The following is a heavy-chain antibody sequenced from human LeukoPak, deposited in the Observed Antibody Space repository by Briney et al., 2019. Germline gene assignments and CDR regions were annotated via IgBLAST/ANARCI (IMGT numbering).Heavy chain of an antibody. V-gene: IGHV3-7*01. Sequence: GGSLRVSCAASGFTFISYWMSLVRQARGKGLEWVANIKQDGSEKYYVDSVKGRFTISRDNAKNSLYLQMNSLRAEDTAVYYCARVDTAMDPYYYYYMDVWGKGTTVTVSS. CDR3: ARVDTAMDPYYYYYMDV. D-gene: IGHD5-18*01. CDR1: GFTFISYW. CDR2: IKQDGSEK. J-gene: IGHJ6*03.